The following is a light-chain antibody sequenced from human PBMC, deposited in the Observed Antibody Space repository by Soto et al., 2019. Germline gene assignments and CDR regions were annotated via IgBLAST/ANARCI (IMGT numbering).Light chain of an antibody. V-gene: IGLV2-14*01. Sequence: QSALTQPASVSASPGQSITISCTGTSSDVGGYKFVSWYQHHPGKAPKLMIYEVNNRPSGISYRFSGSKSGNTASLTISGLQAEDEADYYCASYTRTTTLVFGGGTQLTVL. J-gene: IGLJ2*01. CDR1: SSDVGGYKF. CDR2: EVN. CDR3: ASYTRTTTLV.